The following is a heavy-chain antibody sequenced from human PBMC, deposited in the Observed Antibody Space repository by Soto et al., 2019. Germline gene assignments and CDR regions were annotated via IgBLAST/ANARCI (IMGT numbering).Heavy chain of an antibody. J-gene: IGHJ6*02. CDR1: GGTFSSYA. D-gene: IGHD6-19*01. Sequence: QVQLVQSGAEVKKPGSSVKVSCKASGGTFSSYAISWVRQAPGQGLEWMGGIIPIFGTANYAQKFQGRVTITADESTSTAYMELSSLRSEDTAVYYCARDPQRIAVAGSRYYYGMDVWGQGTTVTVSS. V-gene: IGHV1-69*01. CDR2: IIPIFGTA. CDR3: ARDPQRIAVAGSRYYYGMDV.